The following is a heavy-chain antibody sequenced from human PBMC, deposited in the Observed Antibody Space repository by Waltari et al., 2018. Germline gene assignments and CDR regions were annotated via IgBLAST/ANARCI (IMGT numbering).Heavy chain of an antibody. CDR1: GGSISSYY. J-gene: IGHJ4*02. CDR2: IYTSGST. V-gene: IGHV4-4*07. Sequence: QVQLQESGPGLVKPSETLSLTCTASGGSISSYYWTWIRQPAGKGLEWIGRIYTSGSTNYNPSLKSRVTISVDKSKNQFSLKLSSVTAADTAVYYCARDSSSWSFDYWGQGTLVTVSS. D-gene: IGHD6-13*01. CDR3: ARDSSSWSFDY.